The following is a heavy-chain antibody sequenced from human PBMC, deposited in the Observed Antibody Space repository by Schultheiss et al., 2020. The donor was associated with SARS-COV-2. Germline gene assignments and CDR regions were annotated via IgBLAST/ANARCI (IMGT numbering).Heavy chain of an antibody. D-gene: IGHD6-19*01. CDR2: MNPNSGNT. CDR3: ATLGDSSGWYGAFDY. J-gene: IGHJ4*02. CDR1: GYTFTSYY. Sequence: ASVKVSCKASGYTFTSYYMHWVRQATGQGLEWMGWMNPNSGNTGYAQKFQGRVTMTRNTSISTAYMELSSLRSEDTAVYYCATLGDSSGWYGAFDYWGQGTLVTVSS. V-gene: IGHV1-8*02.